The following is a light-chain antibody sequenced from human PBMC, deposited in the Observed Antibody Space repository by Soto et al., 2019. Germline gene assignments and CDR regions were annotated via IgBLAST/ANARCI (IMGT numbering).Light chain of an antibody. Sequence: RVMTQSPAILSVSPGETATLSCRASQSVSIHLAWYQQKPGQAPSLLIYAASTRATGVPARFSAGGFGTEFSLTISSLQSEDFAFYYCQQYDSWPLTFGPGTKVDI. CDR3: QQYDSWPLT. J-gene: IGKJ3*01. CDR1: QSVSIH. CDR2: AAS. V-gene: IGKV3-15*01.